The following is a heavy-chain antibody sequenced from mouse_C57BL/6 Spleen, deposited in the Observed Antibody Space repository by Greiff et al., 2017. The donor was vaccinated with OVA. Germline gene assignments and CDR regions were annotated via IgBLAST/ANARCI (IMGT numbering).Heavy chain of an antibody. D-gene: IGHD1-1*01. CDR1: GFTFSDYG. CDR3: ARNPLYYGSSFSYYFDY. Sequence: EVKLMESGGGLVKPGGSLKLSCAASGFTFSDYGMHWVRQAPEKGLEWVAYISSGSSTIYYADTVKGRFTISRDNAKNTLFLQMTSLRSEDTAMYYCARNPLYYGSSFSYYFDYWGQGTTLTVSS. J-gene: IGHJ2*01. CDR2: ISSGSSTI. V-gene: IGHV5-17*01.